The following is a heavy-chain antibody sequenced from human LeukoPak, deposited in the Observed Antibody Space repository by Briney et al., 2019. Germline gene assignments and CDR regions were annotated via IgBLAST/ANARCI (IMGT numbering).Heavy chain of an antibody. CDR1: GYTFSNFG. V-gene: IGHV1-18*01. J-gene: IGHJ4*02. CDR3: AGDGTSTDDY. Sequence: ASVRVSCKASGYTFSNFGINWVRQAPGQGLEWMGWISGNNDNPNYGQKFQGRFTVTTDSSTNTAYMELRNLRFDDTAVYYCAGDGTSTDDYWGQGTLVTVSS. D-gene: IGHD2-2*01. CDR2: ISGNNDNP.